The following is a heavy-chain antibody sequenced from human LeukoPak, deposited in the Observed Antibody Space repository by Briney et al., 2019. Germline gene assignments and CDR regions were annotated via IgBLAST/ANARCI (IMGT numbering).Heavy chain of an antibody. V-gene: IGHV1-2*02. D-gene: IGHD1-1*01. J-gene: IGHJ5*02. CDR1: GYTFTGYY. CDR3: AREGGETGTTGGGWFDP. CDR2: INPNSGGT. Sequence: ASVKVSCKASGYTFTGYYMHWVRQAPGQGLEWMGWINPNSGGTNYAQKFQGRVTMTRDTSLSTIYMEMRRPTSDDTAVYYCAREGGETGTTGGGWFDPWGQGTLVTVS.